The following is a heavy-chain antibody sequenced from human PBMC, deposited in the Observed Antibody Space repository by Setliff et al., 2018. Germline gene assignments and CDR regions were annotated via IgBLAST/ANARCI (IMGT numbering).Heavy chain of an antibody. CDR2: IKQDESEK. D-gene: IGHD3-10*01. CDR1: GFTFTNYW. V-gene: IGHV3-7*01. Sequence: PGGSLRLSCAASGFTFTNYWINWVRQAPGKGLEWVANIKQDESEKHYVGSVKGRFTISRDNARNSVYLQMNSLRAEDTAVYYCVREGFTTLYFFDYWGQGTLVTVSS. CDR3: VREGFTTLYFFDY. J-gene: IGHJ4*02.